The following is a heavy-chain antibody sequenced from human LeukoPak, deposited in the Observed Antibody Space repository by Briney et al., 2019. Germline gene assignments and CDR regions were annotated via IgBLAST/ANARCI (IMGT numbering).Heavy chain of an antibody. D-gene: IGHD5-18*01. CDR3: ARDLDTAMGSYYYDMDV. V-gene: IGHV4-34*01. CDR1: GGSFSGYY. Sequence: TSETLSLTCAVYGGSFSGYYWSWIRQPPGKGLEWIGEINHSGSTNYNPSLKSRVTISVDTSKNQFSLKLSSVTAADTAVYYCARDLDTAMGSYYYDMDVWGKGTTVTVSS. J-gene: IGHJ6*03. CDR2: INHSGST.